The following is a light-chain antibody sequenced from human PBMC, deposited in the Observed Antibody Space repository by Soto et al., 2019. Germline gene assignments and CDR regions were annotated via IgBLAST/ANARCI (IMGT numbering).Light chain of an antibody. CDR3: QTWGAGHVV. J-gene: IGLJ2*01. CDR2: VKSDSSH. CDR1: SGHSSYA. Sequence: QLVLTQSPSASASPGASVKLTCTLSSGHSSYAIAWHQQQPEKGPRYLMKVKSDSSHTKGDGIPDRFSGSSSGAERYLTISSLQSEDEADYYCQTWGAGHVVFGGGTQLTVL. V-gene: IGLV4-69*01.